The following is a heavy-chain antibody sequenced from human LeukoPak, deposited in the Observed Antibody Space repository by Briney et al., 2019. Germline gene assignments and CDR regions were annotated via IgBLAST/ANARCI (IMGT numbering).Heavy chain of an antibody. CDR3: ARDLDYYDSSGYGSHAFDI. CDR1: GYTFTGYY. D-gene: IGHD3-22*01. J-gene: IGHJ3*02. V-gene: IGHV1-2*02. CDR2: INPNSGGT. Sequence: ASVKVSCKASGYTFTGYYMHWVRQAPGQGLEWMGWINPNSGGTNYAQKFQGRVTMTRDTSISTACMELSRLRSDDTAVYYCARDLDYYDSSGYGSHAFDIWGQGTMVTVSS.